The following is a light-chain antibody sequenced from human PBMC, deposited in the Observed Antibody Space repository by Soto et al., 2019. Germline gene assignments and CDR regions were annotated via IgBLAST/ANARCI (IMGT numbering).Light chain of an antibody. CDR1: SSDIGSYNF. CDR3: TSYAGGNIVV. V-gene: IGLV2-8*01. J-gene: IGLJ2*01. Sequence: QSVLTQPPSASGSPGQSVTISCTGTSSDIGSYNFVSWYQQHPGKAPKVMLYEVRKRPSGVPDRFSGSKSGNTASLTVSGLQADDEADYYCTSYAGGNIVVFGGGTKLTVL. CDR2: EVR.